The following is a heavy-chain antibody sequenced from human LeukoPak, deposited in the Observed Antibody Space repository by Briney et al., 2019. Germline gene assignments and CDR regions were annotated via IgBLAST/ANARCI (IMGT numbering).Heavy chain of an antibody. CDR2: ISWNSGSI. D-gene: IGHD1-7*01. CDR1: GFTFDDYA. J-gene: IGHJ6*03. V-gene: IGHV3-9*01. CDR3: AKDAETTNYYMDV. Sequence: PGRSLRLSCAASGFTFDDYAMQWVRQAPGKGLEWASGISWNSGSIGYADSVKGRFTISRDNAKNSLYLQMNSLRAEDTALYYCAKDAETTNYYMDVWGKGTTVTVSS.